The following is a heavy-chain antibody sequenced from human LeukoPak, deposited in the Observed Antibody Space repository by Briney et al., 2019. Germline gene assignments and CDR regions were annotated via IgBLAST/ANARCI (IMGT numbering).Heavy chain of an antibody. V-gene: IGHV4-59*01. CDR1: GGSISSYY. CDR3: ARGYSSSWNNWFDP. D-gene: IGHD6-13*01. Sequence: SETLSLTCTVSGGSISSYYWSWIRQPPGKRLEWIGYIYYSGSTNYNPSLKSRVTISVDTSKNQFSLKLSSVTAADTAVYYCARGYSSSWNNWFDPWGQGTLVTVSS. J-gene: IGHJ5*02. CDR2: IYYSGST.